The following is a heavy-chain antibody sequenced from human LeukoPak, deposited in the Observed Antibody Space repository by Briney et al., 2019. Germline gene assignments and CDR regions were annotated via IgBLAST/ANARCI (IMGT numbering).Heavy chain of an antibody. CDR1: GFTVSSNY. CDR2: MYSGGTT. D-gene: IGHD4-17*01. V-gene: IGHV3-53*01. J-gene: IGHJ4*02. CDR3: AKDLGDSFDY. Sequence: GGSLRLSCAASGFTVSSNYMSWVRQAPGKGLEWVSVMYSGGTTYYADSVKGRFTISRDNSKNMLHLQMNSLRGEDTAVYYCAKDLGDSFDYWGQGTLVTVSS.